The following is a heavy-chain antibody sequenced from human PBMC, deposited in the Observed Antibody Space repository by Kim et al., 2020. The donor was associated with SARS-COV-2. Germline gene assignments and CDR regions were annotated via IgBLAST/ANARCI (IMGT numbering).Heavy chain of an antibody. Sequence: SETLSLSCGVSGGSFSGYYWSWIRQPPGKGLEWIGEINHSGTILYSPSLESRVTISLDTSRKQLSLRLTSLNAADTACYYLSLPSWNDNYFFFCMD. CDR3: SLPSWNDNYFFFCMD. V-gene: IGHV4-34*01. CDR2: INHSGTI. J-gene: IGHJ6*01. D-gene: IGHD1-1*01. CDR1: GGSFSGYY.